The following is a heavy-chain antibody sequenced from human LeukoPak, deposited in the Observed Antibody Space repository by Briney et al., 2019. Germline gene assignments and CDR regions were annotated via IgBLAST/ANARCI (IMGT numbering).Heavy chain of an antibody. J-gene: IGHJ4*02. CDR2: INPSGGST. Sequence: ASVKVSCKASGYTFTSYGISWVRQAPGQGLEWMGIINPSGGSTSYAQKFQGRVTMTRDTSTSTVYMELSSLRSEDTAVYYCARVTGDYIFDYWGQGTLVTVSS. V-gene: IGHV1-46*01. CDR1: GYTFTSYG. CDR3: ARVTGDYIFDY. D-gene: IGHD7-27*01.